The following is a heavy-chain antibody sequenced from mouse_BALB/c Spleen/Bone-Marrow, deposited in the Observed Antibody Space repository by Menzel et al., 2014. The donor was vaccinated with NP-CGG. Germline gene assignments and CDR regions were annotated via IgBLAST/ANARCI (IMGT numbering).Heavy chain of an antibody. V-gene: IGHV2-6-7*01. CDR3: ARALYDYDDLYCAMDY. CDR2: IWGDGST. Sequence: VQLVESGPGLVAPSQSLSITCTVSGFSLTGYGVNWVRQPPGKGLEWLGMIWGDGSTDYNSALKSRPSISKDNSKSQVFLKMNSLQTDDTARYYCARALYDYDDLYCAMDYWGQGTSVTVSS. D-gene: IGHD2-4*01. J-gene: IGHJ4*01. CDR1: GFSLTGYG.